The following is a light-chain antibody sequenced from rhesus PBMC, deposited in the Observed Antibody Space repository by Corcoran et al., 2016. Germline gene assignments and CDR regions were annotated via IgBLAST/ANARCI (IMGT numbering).Light chain of an antibody. CDR1: PSISSW. V-gene: IGKV1-22*01. CDR2: KAS. Sequence: DIQMTQSPSSLSASVGDTVTVTCRARPSISSWFDWYQQKPGKAPKILIFKASNLQSGVPSRCSGTGAVTDFTHTISNLQPEDFATYYCLQYSSSPWTFGQGTKVDIK. CDR3: LQYSSSPWT. J-gene: IGKJ1*01.